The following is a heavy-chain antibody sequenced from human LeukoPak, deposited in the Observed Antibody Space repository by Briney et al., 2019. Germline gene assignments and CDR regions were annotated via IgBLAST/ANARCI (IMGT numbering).Heavy chain of an antibody. CDR2: IKQDGGET. V-gene: IGHV3-7*01. D-gene: IGHD3-3*01. Sequence: GGSLRLSCAASVFTFSNYWMSWVRQAPGKGLEWVANIKQDGGETYYVDSVKGRFTISRDNAKNSLYLQMNSLRAEDTAVYYCARNSPLYNDFLSGYYCDSWGRGTLVTVSS. CDR3: ARNSPLYNDFLSGYYCDS. CDR1: VFTFSNYW. J-gene: IGHJ4*02.